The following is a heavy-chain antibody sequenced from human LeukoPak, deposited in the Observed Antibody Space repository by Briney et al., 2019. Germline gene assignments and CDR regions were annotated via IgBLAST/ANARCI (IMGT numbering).Heavy chain of an antibody. V-gene: IGHV3-23*01. CDR2: IGGSGGST. J-gene: IGHJ4*02. Sequence: GSLLLSCAASGFTFSSYAMSWVRQAPGKGLEWASSIGGSGGSTYYADSVKGRFTISSDNSKNTLYLQMNSLRAEDTAVYYCAKVETAAAATLRGFDYWGQGTLVTVSS. CDR1: GFTFSSYA. CDR3: AKVETAAAATLRGFDY. D-gene: IGHD6-13*01.